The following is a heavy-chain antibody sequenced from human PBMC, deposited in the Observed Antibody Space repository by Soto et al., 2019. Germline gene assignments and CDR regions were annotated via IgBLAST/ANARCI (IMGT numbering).Heavy chain of an antibody. CDR1: GFTFSSYS. D-gene: IGHD6-13*01. Sequence: GGSLRLSCAASGFTFSSYSMNWVRQAPGKGLEWVSYISSSSSTIYYADSVKGRFTISRDNAKNSLYLQMNSLRAEDTAVYYCARLSERIAQIGWFDFWGQGTLVTVSS. V-gene: IGHV3-48*01. CDR3: ARLSERIAQIGWFDF. CDR2: ISSSSSTI. J-gene: IGHJ5*01.